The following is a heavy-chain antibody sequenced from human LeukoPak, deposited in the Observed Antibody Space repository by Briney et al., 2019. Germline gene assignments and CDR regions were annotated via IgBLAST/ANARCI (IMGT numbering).Heavy chain of an antibody. D-gene: IGHD5-24*01. CDR1: GGSISSYY. V-gene: IGHV4-59*08. Sequence: SETLSLTCTVSGGSISSYYWSWIRQPPGKGLEWIGNISYSGSTKYNPSLKSRVIISVDTSKNQFSLKLSSVTAADTAVYYCARTENYIPEDCFDPWGQGTLVTVSS. CDR2: ISYSGST. CDR3: ARTENYIPEDCFDP. J-gene: IGHJ5*02.